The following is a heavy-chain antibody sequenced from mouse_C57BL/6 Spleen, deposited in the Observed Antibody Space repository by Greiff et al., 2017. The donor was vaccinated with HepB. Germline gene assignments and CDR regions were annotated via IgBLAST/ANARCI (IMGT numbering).Heavy chain of an antibody. D-gene: IGHD3-3*01. V-gene: IGHV14-4*01. CDR2: IDPENGDT. CDR3: TTGTPFDY. J-gene: IGHJ2*01. CDR1: GFNIKDDY. Sequence: EVHLVESGAELVRPGASVKLSCTASGFNIKDDYMHWVKQRPEQGLEWIGWIDPENGDTEYASKFQGKATITADTSSNTAYLQLSSLTSEDTAVYYCTTGTPFDYWGQGTTLTVSS.